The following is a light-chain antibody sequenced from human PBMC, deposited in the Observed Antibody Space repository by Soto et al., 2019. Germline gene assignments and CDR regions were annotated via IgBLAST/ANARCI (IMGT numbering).Light chain of an antibody. CDR2: AVF. V-gene: IGKV1-39*01. J-gene: IGKJ1*01. Sequence: DIQMTQSPSSLSASVGDSVTITCRASQSISNNLSWYQQKPGKAPKLLIYAVFNLQSGVPSRFSGSGSGTEFTLTINSLQPEDFATYYCLQTYSTWTFGQGTKVEIK. CDR3: LQTYSTWT. CDR1: QSISNN.